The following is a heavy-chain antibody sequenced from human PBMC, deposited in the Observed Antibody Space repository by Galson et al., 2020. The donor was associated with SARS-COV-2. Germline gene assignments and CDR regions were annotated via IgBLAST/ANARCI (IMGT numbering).Heavy chain of an antibody. CDR1: GFTFSSSS. D-gene: IGHD2-2*01. J-gene: IGHJ6*02. CDR3: ASFLGYCSRTRCSHGSYYYYYGMEV. V-gene: IGHV3-48*02. CDR2: ISSSSSTI. Sequence: GESLEISCAAPGFTFSSSSMNWVRQAPGKGLGWVSYISSSSSTIYYADSVKSRFTISRDNAKNALYLQLHSLRDEDTAVYYWASFLGYCSRTRCSHGSYYYYYGMEVWGHGTTVTVSS.